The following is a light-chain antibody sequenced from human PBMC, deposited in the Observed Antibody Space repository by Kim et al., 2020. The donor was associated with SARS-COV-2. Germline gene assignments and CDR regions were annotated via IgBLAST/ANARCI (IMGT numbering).Light chain of an antibody. V-gene: IGLV3-21*04. J-gene: IGLJ1*01. Sequence: SYELTQPPSVSVAPGKTAEITCGGNNIGDKSVHWYQQKPGQAPVLVIFYESDRPSGIPERFSGSNSGNTATLTISRVEAGDEADYYCQVWDLGSDHNYVFGTGTKVTVL. CDR1: NIGDKS. CDR2: YES. CDR3: QVWDLGSDHNYV.